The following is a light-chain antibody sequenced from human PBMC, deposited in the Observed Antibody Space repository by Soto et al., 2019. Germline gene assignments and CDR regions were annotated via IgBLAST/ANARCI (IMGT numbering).Light chain of an antibody. J-gene: IGKJ1*01. V-gene: IGKV3D-15*01. CDR3: QQYDNWPWT. CDR1: QSIGFS. Sequence: EIVMTQSPATLSLSPGERASLSCRASQSIGFSLAWYHQKPGQAPRLLIYGASSRATGIPDRFSGSGSGTDFTLTISSLQSEDFAVYYCQQYDNWPWTFGQGTKVDI. CDR2: GAS.